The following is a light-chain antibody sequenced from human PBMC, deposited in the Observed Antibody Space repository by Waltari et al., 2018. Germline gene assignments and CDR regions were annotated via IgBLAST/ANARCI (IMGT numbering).Light chain of an antibody. CDR3: QQHNSYPLT. CDR1: QGISSY. CDR2: KAS. J-gene: IGKJ4*01. Sequence: DIQMTQSPSSLSASVGDRVTITCRASQGISSYLAWYQQKPGKAPKLLIYKASTLQSGVPSRFSGSGSGTDFTLAIRGLQPEDFATYYCQQHNSYPLTFGGGTKVEIK. V-gene: IGKV1-9*01.